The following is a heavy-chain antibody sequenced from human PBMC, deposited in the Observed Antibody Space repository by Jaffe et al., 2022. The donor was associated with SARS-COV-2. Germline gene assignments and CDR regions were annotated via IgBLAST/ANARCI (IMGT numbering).Heavy chain of an antibody. Sequence: QVQLVQSGAEVKKPGASVKVSCKASGYTFTSYAMHWVRQAPGQRLEWMGWINAGNGNTKYSQKFQGRVTITRDTSASTAYMELSSLRSEDTAVYYCARKSAPSEPRDHYWFDPWGQGTLVTVSS. J-gene: IGHJ5*02. CDR3: ARKSAPSEPRDHYWFDP. CDR1: GYTFTSYA. CDR2: INAGNGNT. V-gene: IGHV1-3*01.